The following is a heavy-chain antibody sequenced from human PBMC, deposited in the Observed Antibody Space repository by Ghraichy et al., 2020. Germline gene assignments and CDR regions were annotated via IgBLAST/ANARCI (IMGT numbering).Heavy chain of an antibody. CDR2: IYHSGST. CDR1: GGSISSSNW. Sequence: SETLSLTCAVSGGSISSSNWWSWVRQPPGKGLEWIGEIYHSGSTNYNPSLKSRVTISVDKSKNQFSLKLSSVTAADTAVYYCARGILEWLLFPYGMDVWGQGTTVTVSS. V-gene: IGHV4-4*02. D-gene: IGHD3-3*01. J-gene: IGHJ6*02. CDR3: ARGILEWLLFPYGMDV.